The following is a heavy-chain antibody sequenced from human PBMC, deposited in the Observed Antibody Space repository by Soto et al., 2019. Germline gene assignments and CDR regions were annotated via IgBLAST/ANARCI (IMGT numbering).Heavy chain of an antibody. CDR2: ISAYNGNT. Sequence: VASVKVSCKASGYTFTSYGISWVRQAPGQGLEWMGWISAYNGNTNYAQKLQGRVTMTTDTSTSTAYMDLRSLRSDDTAVYYCARRYGDPSSSTGFDYWGQGTLVTVSS. V-gene: IGHV1-18*04. CDR3: ARRYGDPSSSTGFDY. CDR1: GYTFTSYG. D-gene: IGHD2-21*02. J-gene: IGHJ4*02.